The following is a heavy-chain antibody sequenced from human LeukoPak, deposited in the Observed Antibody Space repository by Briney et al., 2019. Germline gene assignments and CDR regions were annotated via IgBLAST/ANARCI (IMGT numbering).Heavy chain of an antibody. D-gene: IGHD2-15*01. CDR1: GFTFSSYA. J-gene: IGHJ3*02. V-gene: IGHV3-30-3*01. CDR2: ISYDGSNK. Sequence: PGGSLRLSCAASGFTFSSYAMHWVRQAPGKGLEWVAVISYDGSNKYYADSVKGRFTISRDNSKNTLYLQMNSLRAEDTAVYYCAREGPDVARGGDAFDIWGQGTMVTVSS. CDR3: AREGPDVARGGDAFDI.